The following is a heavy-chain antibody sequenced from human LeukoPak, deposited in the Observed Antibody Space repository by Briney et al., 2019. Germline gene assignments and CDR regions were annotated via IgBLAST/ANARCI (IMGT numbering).Heavy chain of an antibody. J-gene: IGHJ6*03. CDR1: GFTFSRYA. CDR3: ARVMAGYSYMDV. Sequence: GGSLRLSCAASGFTFSRYAMNWVRQAPGKGLEWVPSISTTSSSSYIHYADSMKGRFTISRDNAKSSLYLQMNSLRAEDTAVYYCARVMAGYSYMDVWGKGTTVTVSS. CDR2: ISTTSSSSYI. D-gene: IGHD3-10*01. V-gene: IGHV3-21*01.